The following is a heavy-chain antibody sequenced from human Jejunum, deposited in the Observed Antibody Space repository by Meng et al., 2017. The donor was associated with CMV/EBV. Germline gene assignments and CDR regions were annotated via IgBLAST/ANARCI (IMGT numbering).Heavy chain of an antibody. CDR3: AKLQGLYSGTYYGHSFDF. D-gene: IGHD1-26*01. V-gene: IGHV3-30*02. Sequence: FSSYGMHWVRQAPGKGLEWVAFTRYAGTEEYYADSVKGRFTISRDSSENTLYLQMNSLRAEDTAMYYCAKLQGLYSGTYYGHSFDFWGQGTLVTVSS. CDR2: TRYAGTEE. J-gene: IGHJ4*02. CDR1: FSSYG.